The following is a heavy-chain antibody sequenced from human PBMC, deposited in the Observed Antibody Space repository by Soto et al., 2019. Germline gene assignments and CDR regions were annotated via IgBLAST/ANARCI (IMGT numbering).Heavy chain of an antibody. CDR2: INHSGST. Sequence: QVQLQQWGAGLLKPSETLSLTCAVYGGSFSGYYWRWIRQPPGKGLEWIGEINHSGSTNYNPSLKSRVSISVDTSNNPFFLKLSSVTAAYTAVYYCLRGLPFGYCSGGSFDSYRYHWCQGTLVTVS. J-gene: IGHJ5*02. CDR1: GGSFSGYY. D-gene: IGHD2-15*01. V-gene: IGHV4-34*01. CDR3: LRGLPFGYCSGGSFDSYRYH.